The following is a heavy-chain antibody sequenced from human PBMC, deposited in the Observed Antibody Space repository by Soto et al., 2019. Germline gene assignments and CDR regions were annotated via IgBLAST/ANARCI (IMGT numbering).Heavy chain of an antibody. V-gene: IGHV1-2*02. CDR3: AKDNCALVDFDY. CDR2: ITPNSGFT. CDR1: GYTFTGYY. Sequence: ASVKVSCKASGYTFTGYYMHWVRQAPGKGLEWMGWITPNSGFTNYAQKFQGRVTMTRDTSISTAYMELSRLTSHDTPVYFCAKDNCALVDFDYWGQGTPVTVSS. J-gene: IGHJ4*02. D-gene: IGHD1-20*01.